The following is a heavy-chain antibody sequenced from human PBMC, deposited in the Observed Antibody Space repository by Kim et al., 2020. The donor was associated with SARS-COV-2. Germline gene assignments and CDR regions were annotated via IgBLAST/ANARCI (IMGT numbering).Heavy chain of an antibody. V-gene: IGHV3-74*01. CDR3: ARADSVSGVYVNIDY. D-gene: IGHD4-17*01. J-gene: IGHJ4*02. Sequence: DSVKGRFTISRDNAKNTLYLQMNSLRAEDAAVYYCARADSVSGVYVNIDYWGQGTLVTVSS.